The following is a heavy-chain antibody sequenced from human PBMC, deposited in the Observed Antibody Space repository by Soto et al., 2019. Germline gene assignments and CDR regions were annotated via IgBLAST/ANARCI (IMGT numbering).Heavy chain of an antibody. Sequence: GASVKVSCKASGFTFTSSAVQWVRQARGQRLEWIGWIVVGSGNTNYAQKFQERVTITRDMSTSTAYMELSSLRSEDTAVYYCASELGYCSSTSCYTGVYWGQGTLVTVSS. CDR2: IVVGSGNT. CDR3: ASELGYCSSTSCYTGVY. J-gene: IGHJ4*02. V-gene: IGHV1-58*01. CDR1: GFTFTSSA. D-gene: IGHD2-2*02.